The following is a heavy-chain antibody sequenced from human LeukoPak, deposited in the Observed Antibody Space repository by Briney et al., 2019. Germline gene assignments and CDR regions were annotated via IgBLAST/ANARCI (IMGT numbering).Heavy chain of an antibody. Sequence: SETLSLTCTVSDDSISSYYWSWIRQPPGKGLEWIGYIFYSGSTNCNPSLKSRVTISLDTSKNQLSLKLISVTAADTAVYYCVRGYYYDSSGYWVRAFDIWGQGTMVTVSS. J-gene: IGHJ3*02. D-gene: IGHD3-22*01. CDR1: DDSISSYY. CDR2: IFYSGST. CDR3: VRGYYYDSSGYWVRAFDI. V-gene: IGHV4-59*01.